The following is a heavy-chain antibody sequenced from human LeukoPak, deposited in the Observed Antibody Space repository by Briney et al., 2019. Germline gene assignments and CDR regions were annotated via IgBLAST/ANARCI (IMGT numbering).Heavy chain of an antibody. J-gene: IGHJ4*02. CDR3: ARAYYYDSSAYYYDY. V-gene: IGHV1-2*04. CDR2: INPNSGDT. Sequence: ASVKVSCKASGYSFTAYYMHWVRQAPGQGLEWMGRINPNSGDTNYAQRFQDWVTMTRDTSISTAYMELSRLKSDDTAVYYCARAYYYDSSAYYYDYWGQGTLVTVSS. CDR1: GYSFTAYY. D-gene: IGHD3-22*01.